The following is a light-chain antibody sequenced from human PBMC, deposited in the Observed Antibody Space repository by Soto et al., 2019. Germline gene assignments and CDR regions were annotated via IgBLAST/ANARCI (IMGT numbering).Light chain of an antibody. CDR3: QQSYSTPPWT. CDR2: AAS. Sequence: DIQMTQSPSSLSASVGDRVTITCRASQSISSYLNWYQQKPGKAPKLLIYAASSLQSGVPSRFSGSGSGTDFTLTISSRQPEDSATYYCQQSYSTPPWTFGQGTKVEIK. V-gene: IGKV1-39*01. J-gene: IGKJ1*01. CDR1: QSISSY.